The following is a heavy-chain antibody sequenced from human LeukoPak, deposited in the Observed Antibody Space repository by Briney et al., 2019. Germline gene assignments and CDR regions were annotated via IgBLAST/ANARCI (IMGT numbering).Heavy chain of an antibody. Sequence: SETLSLTCAVSGGSFSGYYWSWIRQPPGKGLEWVGEINHSGSTNYNPSLKSRVTISVDTSKNQFSLKLSSVTAADTAVYYCARRRGYSYGYVVFDYWGQGTLVTVSS. D-gene: IGHD5-18*01. CDR3: ARRRGYSYGYVVFDY. J-gene: IGHJ4*02. V-gene: IGHV4-34*01. CDR1: GGSFSGYY. CDR2: INHSGST.